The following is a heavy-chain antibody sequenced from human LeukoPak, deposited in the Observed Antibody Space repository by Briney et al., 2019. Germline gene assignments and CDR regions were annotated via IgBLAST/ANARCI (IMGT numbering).Heavy chain of an antibody. CDR3: ARDGIAVAGYNWFDP. D-gene: IGHD6-19*01. CDR1: GGSFSGYY. J-gene: IGHJ5*02. Sequence: SETLSLTCAVYGGSFSGYYWSWIRQPPGKGLEWIGEINHSGSTNYNPSLKSRVTISVDTSKNQFSLKLSSVTAADTAVYYCARDGIAVAGYNWFDPWGQGTLVTVSS. V-gene: IGHV4-34*01. CDR2: INHSGST.